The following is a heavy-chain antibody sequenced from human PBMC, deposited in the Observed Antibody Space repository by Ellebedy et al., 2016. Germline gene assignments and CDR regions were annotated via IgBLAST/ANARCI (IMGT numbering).Heavy chain of an antibody. CDR3: AREGSAAGIRRYYGMDV. Sequence: ASVKVSCKASGYTFTSYYMHWVRQAPGQGLEWMGIINPSGGSTSYAQKFQGRVTMTRDTSTSTVYMELSSLRSEDTAVYYRAREGSAAGIRRYYGMDVWGQGTTVTVSS. J-gene: IGHJ6*02. D-gene: IGHD6-13*01. V-gene: IGHV1-46*01. CDR2: INPSGGST. CDR1: GYTFTSYY.